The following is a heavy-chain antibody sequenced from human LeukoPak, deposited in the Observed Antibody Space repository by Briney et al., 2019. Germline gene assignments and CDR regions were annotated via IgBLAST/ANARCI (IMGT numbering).Heavy chain of an antibody. CDR2: IYYSGST. CDR1: GGSISSSSYY. J-gene: IGHJ4*02. Sequence: SETLSLTCTVSGGSISSSSYYWGWIRQPPGKGLEWIGSIYYSGSTYYNPSLKSRVTISVDTSKNQFSLKLSSVTAADTAVYYCAIAEAYCGGDCYPDYWGQGTLVTVSS. CDR3: AIAEAYCGGDCYPDY. V-gene: IGHV4-39*07. D-gene: IGHD2-21*02.